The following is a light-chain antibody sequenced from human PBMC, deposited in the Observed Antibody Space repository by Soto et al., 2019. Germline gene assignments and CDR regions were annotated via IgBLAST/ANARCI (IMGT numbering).Light chain of an antibody. CDR1: QSLVYSDGNTY. V-gene: IGKV2-30*01. Sequence: DLVMTQSPLSLPVTLGQPASITCRSSQSLVYSDGNTYLNWFQQRPGQSPRRLIYKVYYRASGVADRFSGSGSGTDFTLKISRVEAEDVGVYYCMHGSHWPWTFGQGTKVEIE. CDR3: MHGSHWPWT. CDR2: KVY. J-gene: IGKJ1*01.